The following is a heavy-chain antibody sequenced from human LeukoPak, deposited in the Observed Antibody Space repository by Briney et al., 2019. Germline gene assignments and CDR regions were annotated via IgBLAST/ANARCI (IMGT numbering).Heavy chain of an antibody. D-gene: IGHD3-16*02. CDR1: GGSFSGYY. J-gene: IGHJ5*02. V-gene: IGHV4-34*01. Sequence: PSETLSLTCAVYGGSFSGYYWSWIRQPPGKGLEWIGEINHSGSTNYNPSLKSRVTISVDTSKNQFSLKLSSVTAADTAVYYCARAGYDYVWGSYRLSWFDPWGQGTLVTVSS. CDR2: INHSGST. CDR3: ARAGYDYVWGSYRLSWFDP.